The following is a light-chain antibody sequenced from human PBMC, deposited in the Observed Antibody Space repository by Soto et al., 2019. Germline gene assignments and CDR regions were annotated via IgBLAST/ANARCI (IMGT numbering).Light chain of an antibody. CDR1: SSNIGAGYD. V-gene: IGLV1-40*01. Sequence: QSVLTQPPSVSGPPGQRVTISCTGSSSNIGAGYDVHWYQQLPGTAPKLLIYGNSNRPSGVPDRFSGSKSGTSASLAITGLQAEDEADYYCQSYDSSLSAPYVFGTGTQLTVL. CDR3: QSYDSSLSAPYV. J-gene: IGLJ1*01. CDR2: GNS.